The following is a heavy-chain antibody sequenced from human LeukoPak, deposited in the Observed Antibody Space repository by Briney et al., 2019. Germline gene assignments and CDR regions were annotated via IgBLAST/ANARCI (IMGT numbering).Heavy chain of an antibody. CDR2: ISYDGSNK. Sequence: GGSLRLSCAASGFTFSSYAMHWVRQAPGKGLEWVAVISYDGSNKYYADSVKGRFTISRDNSKNTLYLQMNSLRAEDTAVYYCARDNVDSSGYQYDYWGQGTLVTVSS. CDR3: ARDNVDSSGYQYDY. CDR1: GFTFSSYA. V-gene: IGHV3-30-3*01. D-gene: IGHD3-22*01. J-gene: IGHJ4*02.